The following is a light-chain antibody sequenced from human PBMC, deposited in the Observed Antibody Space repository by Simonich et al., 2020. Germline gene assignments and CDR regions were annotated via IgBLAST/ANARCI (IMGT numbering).Light chain of an antibody. Sequence: QSALTQPASVSGSPGQSITISCTGTSSDVGGYNNVSWYQQHPGKAPKLMIYDVSKRPSGVSNRFSGSKSGNTASLTISGLQAEDEADYYCSSYTSSSPWVFGGGTKLTVL. V-gene: IGLV2-14*01. CDR1: SSDVGGYNN. CDR3: SSYTSSSPWV. CDR2: DVS. J-gene: IGLJ3*02.